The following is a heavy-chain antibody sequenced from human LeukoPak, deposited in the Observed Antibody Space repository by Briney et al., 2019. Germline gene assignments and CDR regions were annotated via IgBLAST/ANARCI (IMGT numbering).Heavy chain of an antibody. CDR1: GITFSSYA. V-gene: IGHV3-30*04. CDR3: ARQLERVFDY. J-gene: IGHJ4*02. Sequence: PGGSLRPSCAASGITFSSYAMHWVRQAPGKGLEWVAFISYDGRNQYYADSVKDRFTISRDNSKNTLYLQMNSLRAEDTAVYYCARQLERVFDYWGQGTLVTVSS. CDR2: ISYDGRNQ. D-gene: IGHD1-1*01.